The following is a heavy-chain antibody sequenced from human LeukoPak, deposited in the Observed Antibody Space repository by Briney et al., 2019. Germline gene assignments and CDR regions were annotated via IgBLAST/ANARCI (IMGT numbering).Heavy chain of an antibody. V-gene: IGHV4-39*07. CDR1: GGSISSSSYY. J-gene: IGHJ5*02. D-gene: IGHD5-12*01. CDR2: IYYSGST. Sequence: SETLSLTCTVSGGSISSSSYYWGWIRQPPGKGLEWIGSIYYSGSTYYNPSLKSRVTISVDTSKNQFSLKLSSVTAADTAVYYCAREPHIKWLHGSNWFDPWGQGTLVTVSS. CDR3: AREPHIKWLHGSNWFDP.